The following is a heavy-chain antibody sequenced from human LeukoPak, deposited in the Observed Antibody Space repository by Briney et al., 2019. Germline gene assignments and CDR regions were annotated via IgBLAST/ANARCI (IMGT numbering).Heavy chain of an antibody. CDR1: GFTFDDYA. V-gene: IGHV3-9*01. D-gene: IGHD4/OR15-4a*01. CDR2: ISWNSDSI. CDR3: AKDRRGYGDYFDY. Sequence: GGSLRLSCAASGFTFDDYAMHWVRQAPGKGLEWVSGISWNSDSIGYADSVKGRFTISRDNAKNSLYLHMNSLRAEDTALYYCAKDRRGYGDYFDYWGQGTLVTVSS. J-gene: IGHJ4*02.